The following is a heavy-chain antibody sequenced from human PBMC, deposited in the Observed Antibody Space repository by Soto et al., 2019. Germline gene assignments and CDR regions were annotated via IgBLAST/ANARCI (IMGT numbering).Heavy chain of an antibody. D-gene: IGHD1-26*01. CDR3: ARGVTAGVDS. V-gene: IGHV1-8*01. CDR1: GYSFTSLD. Sequence: ASVKVSCKASGYSFTSLDINWVRQTTGQGLEWMGWMEPSSGKTGYAQRFQDRVTMTRDTSINTAYMELRSLTSDDTAFYYCARGVTAGVDSWGQGTLVTVYS. CDR2: MEPSSGKT. J-gene: IGHJ5*01.